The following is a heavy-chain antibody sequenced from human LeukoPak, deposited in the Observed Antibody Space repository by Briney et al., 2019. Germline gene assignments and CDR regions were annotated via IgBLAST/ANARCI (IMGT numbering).Heavy chain of an antibody. CDR1: GFPFSSYA. J-gene: IGHJ4*02. Sequence: PGGSLRLSCAASGFPFSSYAMTWVRLSPGKGLEWVSSIRPGADKTYYADSVRGRFTLSRDNSKNMVYLQMNGLRAGDTALYYCARDWSNDDSGIDFWGQGTLVTVS. CDR2: IRPGADKT. CDR3: ARDWSNDDSGIDF. D-gene: IGHD1-26*01. V-gene: IGHV3-23*01.